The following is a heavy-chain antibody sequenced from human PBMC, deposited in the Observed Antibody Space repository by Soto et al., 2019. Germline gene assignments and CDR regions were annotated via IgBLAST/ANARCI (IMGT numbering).Heavy chain of an antibody. V-gene: IGHV2-5*02. Sequence: QITLKESGPTLVKPTQTLTLTCTFSGFSLSTSGVGVGWIRQPPGKALEWLALIYWDDDKRYSPSLKSRLTITKDTSKNQVVLTMTNMEPVDTATYYCAHRPGAAAVVRENWFDPWGQGTLVTVSS. CDR3: AHRPGAAAVVRENWFDP. J-gene: IGHJ5*02. D-gene: IGHD6-13*01. CDR2: IYWDDDK. CDR1: GFSLSTSGVG.